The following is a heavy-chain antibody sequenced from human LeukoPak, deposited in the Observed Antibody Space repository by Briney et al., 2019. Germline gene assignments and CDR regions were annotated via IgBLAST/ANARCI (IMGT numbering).Heavy chain of an antibody. J-gene: IGHJ4*02. CDR1: GFTFSSYG. D-gene: IGHD3-22*01. Sequence: PGRSLRLSCAASGFTFSSYGVHWVRQAPGKGLEWVAVISYDGSNKYYADSVKGRFTISRDNSKNTLYLQMNSLRAEDTAVYYCARGRNDLTYYYDSSGYSTLDFDYWGQGTLVTVSS. CDR2: ISYDGSNK. V-gene: IGHV3-30*03. CDR3: ARGRNDLTYYYDSSGYSTLDFDY.